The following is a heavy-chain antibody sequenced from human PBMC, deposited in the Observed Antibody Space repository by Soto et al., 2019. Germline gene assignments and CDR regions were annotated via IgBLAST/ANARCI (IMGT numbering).Heavy chain of an antibody. CDR1: GFTFSSYW. J-gene: IGHJ4*02. V-gene: IGHV3-7*01. Sequence: EVQLVESGGGLVQHGESLRLSCAASGFTFSSYWMTWVRQAPGKGLEWVANIKQDGSEKYYVDSVRGRFTMSRDNAKNSLYLQMNSLRAEDTAVYYCARVVGATQMDFDYWGQGTLVTVSS. D-gene: IGHD1-26*01. CDR3: ARVVGATQMDFDY. CDR2: IKQDGSEK.